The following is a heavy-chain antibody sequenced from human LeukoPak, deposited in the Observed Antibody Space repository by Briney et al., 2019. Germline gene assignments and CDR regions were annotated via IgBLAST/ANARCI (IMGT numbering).Heavy chain of an antibody. CDR2: IHDSGST. CDR3: ARGRIGGPKAPFDY. Sequence: PSETLSLTCTVSGGSLSNYYWSWIRQPPGKGLEWIGHIHDSGSTTYNPSLKSRVTISVDTSKNQFSLKLSSVTAADTAVYYCARGRIGGPKAPFDYWGQGTLVPVSS. J-gene: IGHJ4*02. CDR1: GGSLSNYY. V-gene: IGHV4-59*01. D-gene: IGHD3-16*01.